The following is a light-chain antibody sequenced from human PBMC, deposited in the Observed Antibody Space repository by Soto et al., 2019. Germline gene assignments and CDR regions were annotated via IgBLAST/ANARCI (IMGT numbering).Light chain of an antibody. CDR3: QQRTTWPLT. V-gene: IGKV3-11*01. CDR2: DAT. CDR1: QSVTTY. Sequence: EIVMTQSPANLSLSPGERATLSCRASQSVTTYLVWYQQKPGQAPRLLIYDATNRATSIPARFTAAGSGTDFTLTISSLEPEDSAVYFCQQRTTWPLTFGGGTKVEIK. J-gene: IGKJ4*01.